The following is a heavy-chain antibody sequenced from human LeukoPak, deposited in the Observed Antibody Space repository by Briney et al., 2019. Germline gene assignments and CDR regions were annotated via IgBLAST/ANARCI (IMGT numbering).Heavy chain of an antibody. J-gene: IGHJ3*02. D-gene: IGHD2-2*03. Sequence: GGSLRLSCEASGFTFSSYAMSWVRQAPGKGLEWVSAISGSGGSTYYADSVKGRFTISRDNSKNTLYLQMNSLRAEDTAVYYCAKDGYCSSTSCYGRHAFDIWGQGTMVTVSS. CDR2: ISGSGGST. CDR3: AKDGYCSSTSCYGRHAFDI. V-gene: IGHV3-23*01. CDR1: GFTFSSYA.